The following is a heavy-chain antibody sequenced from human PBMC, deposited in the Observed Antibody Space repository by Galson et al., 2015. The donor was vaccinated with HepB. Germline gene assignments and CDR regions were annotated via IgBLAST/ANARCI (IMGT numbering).Heavy chain of an antibody. D-gene: IGHD3-10*01. CDR3: ARDRVYYYGSGRTHFDH. Sequence: SVKVSCKASGYTFTSYGISWVRQAPGQGLEWMGWISAYNGNTNYAQKLQGRVTMTTDTSTSTAYMELRSLRSDDTAVYYCARDRVYYYGSGRTHFDHWGQGTLVTVSS. V-gene: IGHV1-18*04. J-gene: IGHJ4*02. CDR2: ISAYNGNT. CDR1: GYTFTSYG.